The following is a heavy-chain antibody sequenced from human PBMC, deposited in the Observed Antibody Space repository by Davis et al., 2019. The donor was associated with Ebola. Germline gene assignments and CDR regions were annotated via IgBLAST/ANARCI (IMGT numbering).Heavy chain of an antibody. J-gene: IGHJ4*02. Sequence: SVKVSCKASGYTFTSYYMHWVRQAPGQGLEWMGGIIPIFGTANYAQKFQGRVTITADESTSTAYMELSSLRSEDTAVYYCARDREDYAHDYWGQGTLVTVSS. CDR3: ARDREDYAHDY. D-gene: IGHD4-17*01. V-gene: IGHV1-69*13. CDR1: GYTFTSYY. CDR2: IIPIFGTA.